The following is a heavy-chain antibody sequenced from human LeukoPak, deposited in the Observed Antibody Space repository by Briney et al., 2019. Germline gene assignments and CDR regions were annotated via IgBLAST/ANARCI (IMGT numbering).Heavy chain of an antibody. CDR3: ARALHYGSYYFDY. V-gene: IGHV4-59*01. CDR1: GGSISSYY. Sequence: SETLSLTCTVSGGSISSYYWSWIRQPPGKGLEWIGYIYYSGSTNYNPSLKSRVTISVDTSKNQFSLKLSSVTAADTAVYYCARALHYGSYYFDYWGQGTLVTVSS. CDR2: IYYSGST. J-gene: IGHJ4*02. D-gene: IGHD4-17*01.